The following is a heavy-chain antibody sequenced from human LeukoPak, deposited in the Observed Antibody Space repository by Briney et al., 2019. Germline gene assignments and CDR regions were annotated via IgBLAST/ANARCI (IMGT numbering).Heavy chain of an antibody. CDR1: GYTFTSYG. V-gene: IGHV1-2*02. CDR2: INPNSGGT. J-gene: IGHJ3*02. D-gene: IGHD2-8*01. CDR3: ARQRGGQYEDGFDM. Sequence: EASVKVSCKASGYTFTSYGISWVRQAPGQGLEWMGWINPNSGGTNYAQKFQGRVTMTRDTSISTAYMEISSLRSEDTAVYYCARQRGGQYEDGFDMWGQGTMVTVSS.